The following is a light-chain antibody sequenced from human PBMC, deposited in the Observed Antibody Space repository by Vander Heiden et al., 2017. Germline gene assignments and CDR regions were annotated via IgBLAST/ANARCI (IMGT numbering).Light chain of an antibody. CDR1: QSVSSY. CDR2: DAS. Sequence: EIVLTQSPATLSLSPGERATLSCRASQSVSSYLAWYQQKPGQAPRLLIYDASNRATGIPARFSGSGSGTDFTLTISSLEPEDFAVYYGQQSSNLSTFGPGTKVDIK. CDR3: QQSSNLST. J-gene: IGKJ3*01. V-gene: IGKV3-11*01.